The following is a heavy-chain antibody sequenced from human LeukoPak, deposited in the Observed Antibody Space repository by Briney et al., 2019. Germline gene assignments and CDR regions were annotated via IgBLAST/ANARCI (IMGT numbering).Heavy chain of an antibody. CDR2: IWYDGSNK. J-gene: IGHJ6*02. V-gene: IGHV3-33*08. CDR3: ARSDYYDSSGKGYYYYYGMDV. CDR1: GFTFSSYG. D-gene: IGHD3-22*01. Sequence: GGSLRLSCAASGFTFSSYGMHWVRQAPGKGLEGVAVIWYDGSNKYYADSVKGRFTISRDNSKNTMYLQMNRLRAEDTAVYYCARSDYYDSSGKGYYYYYGMDVWGQGTTVTVSS.